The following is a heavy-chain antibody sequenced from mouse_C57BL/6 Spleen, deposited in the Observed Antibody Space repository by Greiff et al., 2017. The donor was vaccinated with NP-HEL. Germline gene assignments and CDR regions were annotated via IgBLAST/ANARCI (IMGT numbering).Heavy chain of an antibody. CDR3: ARRITVGYFDV. J-gene: IGHJ1*03. D-gene: IGHD1-3*01. Sequence: QVHVKQPGAELVMPGASVKLSCKASGYTFTSYWMHWVKQRPGQGLEWIGEIDPSDSYTNYNQKFKGKSTLTVDKSSSTAYMQLSSLTSEDSAVYYCARRITVGYFDVWGTGTTVTVSS. CDR1: GYTFTSYW. CDR2: IDPSDSYT. V-gene: IGHV1-69*01.